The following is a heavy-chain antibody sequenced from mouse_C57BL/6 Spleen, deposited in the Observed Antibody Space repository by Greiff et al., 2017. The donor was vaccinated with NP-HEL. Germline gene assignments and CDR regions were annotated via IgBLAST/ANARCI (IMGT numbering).Heavy chain of an antibody. CDR3: ARRYSNFPAMDY. V-gene: IGHV1-82*01. Sequence: QVQLKESGPELVKPGASVKISCKASGYAFSSSWMNWVKQRPGKGLEWIGRIYPGDGDTNYNGKFKGKATLTADKSSSTAYMQLSSLTAEDSAVYCCARRYSNFPAMDYWGQGTSVTVSS. CDR1: GYAFSSSW. D-gene: IGHD2-5*01. J-gene: IGHJ4*01. CDR2: IYPGDGDT.